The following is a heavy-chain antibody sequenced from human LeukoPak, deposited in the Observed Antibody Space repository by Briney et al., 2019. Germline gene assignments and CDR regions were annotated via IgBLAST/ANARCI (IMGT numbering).Heavy chain of an antibody. D-gene: IGHD5-12*01. CDR2: IYYSGST. Sequence: SETLSLTCTVSGGSISSTYYSWDWIRQPPGKGLEWIGSIYYSGSTYYNPSLKSRVTISVDRSKNQFSLKLSSVTAADTAVYYCARSLEMATITDLSWYFDLWSRGTLVTVSS. CDR1: GGSISSTYYS. J-gene: IGHJ2*01. CDR3: ARSLEMATITDLSWYFDL. V-gene: IGHV4-39*07.